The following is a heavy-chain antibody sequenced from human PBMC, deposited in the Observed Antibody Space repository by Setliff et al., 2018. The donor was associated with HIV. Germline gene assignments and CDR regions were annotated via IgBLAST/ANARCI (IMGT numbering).Heavy chain of an antibody. V-gene: IGHV3-7*01. J-gene: IGHJ4*02. CDR2: IRQDGNDK. Sequence: LRLSCAASGFTFSTYWMTWVRQAPGKGLEWVANIRQDGNDKYYVDSVKGRFTVSRDNAKNSLFLQMNSLSVEDTAVYYCARVPAAIDYWGQGTLVTVSS. CDR3: ARVPAAIDY. CDR1: GFTFSTYW. D-gene: IGHD2-15*01.